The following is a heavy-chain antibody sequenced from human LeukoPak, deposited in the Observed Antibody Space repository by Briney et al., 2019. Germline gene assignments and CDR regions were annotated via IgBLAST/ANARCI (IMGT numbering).Heavy chain of an antibody. V-gene: IGHV4-59*08. Sequence: SETLSLTCAISGGSINNYYWSWIRQPPGKGLEWIGYIYYSGTTNYSPSLNSRVNISLDTAKNQFSLKLSSVTAADTAVYYCARHGRFLRLGELSLYPDYWGQGTLVTVSS. CDR1: GGSINNYY. D-gene: IGHD3-16*02. J-gene: IGHJ4*02. CDR2: IYYSGTT. CDR3: ARHGRFLRLGELSLYPDY.